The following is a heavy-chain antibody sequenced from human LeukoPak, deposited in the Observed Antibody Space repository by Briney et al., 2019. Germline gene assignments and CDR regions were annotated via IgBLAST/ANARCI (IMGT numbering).Heavy chain of an antibody. CDR1: DGAISSYY. Sequence: SEPLSLTCTVSDGAISSYYWSWTRQPPGKGREWIGYVYSSGITNYNPLFNGRVTISIDTSREQFSLKLSSVTAADTAVYYCATDPMVRGATWNAFDMWGQGTMVTVSS. CDR2: VYSSGIT. J-gene: IGHJ3*02. V-gene: IGHV4-59*13. D-gene: IGHD3-10*01. CDR3: ATDPMVRGATWNAFDM.